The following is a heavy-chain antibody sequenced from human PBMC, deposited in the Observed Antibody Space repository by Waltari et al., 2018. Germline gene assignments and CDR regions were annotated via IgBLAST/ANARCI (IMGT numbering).Heavy chain of an antibody. CDR2: LDPRNSYI. Sequence: EVQLVQSGAEVKKPGESLRISCKASGYSFTNSWINWVRHVPGKGLEWMGRLDPRNSYINYSPSFQGHIIISGDKSISTAFLQWRSLRASDTTMYYCARQDKNSGWRGFRYYGLDVWGQGTTVTVSS. V-gene: IGHV5-10-1*03. CDR3: ARQDKNSGWRGFRYYGLDV. CDR1: GYSFTNSW. J-gene: IGHJ6*02. D-gene: IGHD6-19*01.